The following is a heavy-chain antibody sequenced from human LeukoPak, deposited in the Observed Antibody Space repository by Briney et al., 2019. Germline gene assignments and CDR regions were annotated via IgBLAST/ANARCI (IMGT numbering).Heavy chain of an antibody. J-gene: IGHJ4*02. D-gene: IGHD5-12*01. CDR3: AREDGSSGYDDF. CDR1: GDSISSYY. CDR2: IYYSGST. Sequence: SETLSLTCTVSGDSISSYYWSWIRQPSGKGLEWIGYIYYSGSTNYNPSLKSRVTISIDTSKNQFSLKLSSVTAADTAVYYCAREDGSSGYDDFWGQGTLVTVSS. V-gene: IGHV4-59*12.